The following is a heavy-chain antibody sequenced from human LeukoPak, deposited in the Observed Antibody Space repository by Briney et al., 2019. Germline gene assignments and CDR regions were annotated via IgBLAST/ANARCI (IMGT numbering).Heavy chain of an antibody. CDR2: ISGSGGST. D-gene: IGHD2-2*01. Sequence: GGSLRLSCAASGFTFGSYAMSWVRQAPGKGLEWVSAISGSGGSTYYADSVKGRFTISRDNSKNTLYLQMNSLRAEDTAVYYCAKDIVVVPAAKGGAFDIWGQGTMVTVSS. CDR1: GFTFGSYA. J-gene: IGHJ3*02. CDR3: AKDIVVVPAAKGGAFDI. V-gene: IGHV3-23*01.